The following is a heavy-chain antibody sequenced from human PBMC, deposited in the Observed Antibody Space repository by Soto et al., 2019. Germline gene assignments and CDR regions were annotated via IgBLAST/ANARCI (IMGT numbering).Heavy chain of an antibody. J-gene: IGHJ5*02. Sequence: PSETLSLTCVVSVGPVSSGTYYWTWIRQPPGKGLEWIGYISNSGSTNYNPSLKSRVTISADTSKNQFSLRLNSVTAADTAVYYCARRNSGRNWLDPRAQGTLVPV. CDR2: ISNSGST. CDR3: ARRNSGRNWLDP. V-gene: IGHV4-61*01. CDR1: VGPVSSGTYY.